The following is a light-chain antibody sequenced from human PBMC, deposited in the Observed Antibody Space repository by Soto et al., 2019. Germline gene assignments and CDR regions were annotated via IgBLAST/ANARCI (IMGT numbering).Light chain of an antibody. CDR1: QSVSSY. Sequence: EIVFTHSPSTLSLSPVERATLSFMASQSVSSYLAWYQQKPGQAPRLLIYDASNRATGIPARFSGSGSGTAFTLTISSLEPEDFAVYYCQKRSNWSINFGQGTRLEIK. CDR2: DAS. CDR3: QKRSNWSIN. J-gene: IGKJ5*01. V-gene: IGKV3-11*01.